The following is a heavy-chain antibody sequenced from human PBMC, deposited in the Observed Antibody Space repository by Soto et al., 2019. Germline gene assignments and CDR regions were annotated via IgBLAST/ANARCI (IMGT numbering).Heavy chain of an antibody. CDR3: ARVRGQIQLGYGGYFDY. D-gene: IGHD5-18*01. V-gene: IGHV4-61*01. J-gene: IGHJ4*02. CDR1: GGSVSSGSYY. CDR2: IYYSGST. Sequence: KSSETLSLTCTVSGGSVSSGSYYWSWIRQPPGKGLEWIGYIYYSGSTNYNPSLRSRVTISVDTSKNQFSLKLSSVTAADTAVYYCARVRGQIQLGYGGYFDYWGQGTLVTVSS.